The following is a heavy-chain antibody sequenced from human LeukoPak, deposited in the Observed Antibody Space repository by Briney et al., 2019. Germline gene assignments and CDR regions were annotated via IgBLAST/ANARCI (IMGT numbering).Heavy chain of an antibody. D-gene: IGHD2-2*01. J-gene: IGHJ6*02. CDR3: ARRMSCSSTSCDYYYYGMDV. CDR2: IYYSGST. CDR1: GGSISSYY. Sequence: SETLSLTCTVSGGSISSYYWSWIRQPPGKGLEWIGYIYYSGSTNYNPSLKSRVTISVDTSKNQFSLKLSSVTAADTAVYYCARRMSCSSTSCDYYYYGMDVWGQGTTVTVSS. V-gene: IGHV4-59*08.